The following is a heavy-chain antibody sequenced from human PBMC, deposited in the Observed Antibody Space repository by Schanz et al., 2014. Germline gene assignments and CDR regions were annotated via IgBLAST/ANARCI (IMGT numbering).Heavy chain of an antibody. CDR3: ARDKGQSGGGMDV. CDR1: GYTFAVYY. J-gene: IGHJ6*02. Sequence: QVQLVQSGAEVKKPGASVKVSCKASGYTFAVYYIHWVRQAPGQGLEWMGRFIPLLGVADYAQKFQGKLTIAADKSTATSYMELTSLRSGDTAVYYCARDKGQSGGGMDVWGQGTAVIVSS. CDR2: FIPLLGVA. V-gene: IGHV1-69*09. D-gene: IGHD1-26*01.